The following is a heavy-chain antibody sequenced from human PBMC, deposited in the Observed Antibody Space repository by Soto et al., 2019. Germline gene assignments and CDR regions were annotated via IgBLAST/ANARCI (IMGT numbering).Heavy chain of an antibody. Sequence: SQTLSLTCAISGDSVSSNSAAWNLIRQSPSRGLEWLGRTYYRSKWYNDYAVSVKSRITINPDTSKNQFSLQLNSVTPEDTAVYYCARGLGCTNGVCYRGEGNFDYWGQGTLVTVSS. CDR2: TYYRSKWYN. CDR3: ARGLGCTNGVCYRGEGNFDY. J-gene: IGHJ4*02. V-gene: IGHV6-1*01. CDR1: GDSVSSNSAA. D-gene: IGHD2-8*01.